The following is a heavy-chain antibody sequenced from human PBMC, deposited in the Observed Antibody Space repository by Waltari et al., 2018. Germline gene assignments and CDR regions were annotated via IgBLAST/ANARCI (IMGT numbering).Heavy chain of an antibody. J-gene: IGHJ4*02. Sequence: QVQLQESGPGLVKPSQTLSLTCTVSGGSISSGSYYWSWIRQPAGKGLEWIGYIYTSGSTNYNPSRKSRVTISVDTSKNQFSLKLSSVTAADTAVYYCASLKGYGDYYFDYWGQGTLVTVSS. CDR3: ASLKGYGDYYFDY. CDR2: IYTSGST. D-gene: IGHD4-17*01. V-gene: IGHV4-61*09. CDR1: GGSISSGSYY.